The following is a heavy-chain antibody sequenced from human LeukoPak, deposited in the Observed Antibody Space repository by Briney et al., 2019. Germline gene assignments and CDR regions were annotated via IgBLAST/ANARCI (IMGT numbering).Heavy chain of an antibody. D-gene: IGHD4-17*01. CDR1: GFTFSSYW. J-gene: IGHJ4*02. CDR2: IKQDGSEK. CDR3: ARDYGDYYFDY. V-gene: IGHV3-7*01. Sequence: GGSLRLSCAASGFTFSSYWMSWVRQAPGKGLEWVANIKQDGSEKYYVDSVKGRFTVSRDNAKNSPYLQMNSLRAEDTAVYYCARDYGDYYFDYWGQGTLVTVSS.